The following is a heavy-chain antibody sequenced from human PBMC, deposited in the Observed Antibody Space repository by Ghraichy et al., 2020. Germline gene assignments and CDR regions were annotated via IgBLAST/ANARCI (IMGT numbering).Heavy chain of an antibody. J-gene: IGHJ3*02. V-gene: IGHV4-39*01. CDR2: IYYSGST. CDR3: ARHLIAATDDAFDI. Sequence: TLSLTCTVSGGSISSSSYYWGWIRQPPGKGLEWIGSIYYSGSTYYNPSLKSRVTISVDTSKNQFSLKLSSVTAADTAVYYCARHLIAATDDAFDIWGQGTMVTVSS. CDR1: GGSISSSSYY. D-gene: IGHD6-13*01.